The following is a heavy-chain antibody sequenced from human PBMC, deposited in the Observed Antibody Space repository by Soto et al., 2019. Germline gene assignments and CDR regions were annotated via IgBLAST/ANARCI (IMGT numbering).Heavy chain of an antibody. CDR1: GGSISSGGYS. J-gene: IGHJ4*02. CDR2: MYHSGST. D-gene: IGHD3-10*01. CDR3: ARSLWFGEDYFDY. V-gene: IGHV4-30-2*01. Sequence: SETLSLTCAVSGGSISSGGYSWSWIRQPPGKGLEWIGYMYHSGSTYYNPSLKSRVTISIDRSKNQFSLKLSSVTAADTAVYYCARSLWFGEDYFDYWGQGTPVTVSS.